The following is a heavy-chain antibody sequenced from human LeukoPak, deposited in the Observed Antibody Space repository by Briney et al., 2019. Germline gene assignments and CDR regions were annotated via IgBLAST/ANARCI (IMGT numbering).Heavy chain of an antibody. CDR2: SYSDSNT. V-gene: IGHV3-53*01. CDR1: GFTVSNNY. Sequence: GASLRLSCTASGFTVSNNYMSWVRQAPGKGLEWVSISYSDSNTNYADSVKGRFTISRDTSQNTLSLQMNSLRAEDTAVYYCVRKNRDFNAAFDIWGQGTVVTVSS. D-gene: IGHD1-14*01. J-gene: IGHJ3*02. CDR3: VRKNRDFNAAFDI.